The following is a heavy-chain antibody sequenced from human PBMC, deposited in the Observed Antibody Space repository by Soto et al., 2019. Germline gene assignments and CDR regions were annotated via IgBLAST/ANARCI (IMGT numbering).Heavy chain of an antibody. CDR3: ARVWGGAFDI. V-gene: IGHV4-59*01. Sequence: QVQLQESGPGLVKPSETLSLTCTVSGGSISSYYWSWIRQPPGKGLEWIGYIYYSGSTNYNPSLKSRVTTSVDTSKNQFSLKLSSVTAADPAVYYWARVWGGAFDIWGQGTMVTVSS. CDR1: GGSISSYY. CDR2: IYYSGST. J-gene: IGHJ3*02. D-gene: IGHD3-10*01.